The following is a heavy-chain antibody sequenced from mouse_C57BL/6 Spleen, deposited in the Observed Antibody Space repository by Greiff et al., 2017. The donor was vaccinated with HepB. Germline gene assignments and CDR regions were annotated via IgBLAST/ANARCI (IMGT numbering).Heavy chain of an antibody. CDR1: GFNIKDDY. V-gene: IGHV14-4*01. J-gene: IGHJ3*01. D-gene: IGHD1-1*01. CDR3: TSYGSPLAY. Sequence: EVKLQQSGAELVRPGASVKLSCTASGFNIKDDYMHWVKRRPEQGLEWIGWIDPENGDTEYASKFQGKATITADTSSNTAYLQLSSLTSEDTAVYYGTSYGSPLAYWGQGTLVTVSA. CDR2: IDPENGDT.